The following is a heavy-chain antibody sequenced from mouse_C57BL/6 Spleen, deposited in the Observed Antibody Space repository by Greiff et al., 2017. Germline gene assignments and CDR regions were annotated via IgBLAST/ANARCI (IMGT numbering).Heavy chain of an antibody. Sequence: EVQLQQSGPVLVKPGASVKMSCKASGYTFTDYYMNWVKQSHGKSLEWIGVINPYNGGTSYNQKFKGKATLTVDKSSSTAYMELNSLTSEDSAVYYCARSSESNFDYWGQGTTLTVSS. CDR2: INPYNGGT. CDR3: ARSSESNFDY. V-gene: IGHV1-19*01. D-gene: IGHD5-1*01. J-gene: IGHJ2*01. CDR1: GYTFTDYY.